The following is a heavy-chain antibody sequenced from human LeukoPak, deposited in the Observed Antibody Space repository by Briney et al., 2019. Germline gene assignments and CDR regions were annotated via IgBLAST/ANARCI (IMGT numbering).Heavy chain of an antibody. CDR2: ISGSGGRT. CDR1: GFTFSSYA. V-gene: IGHV3-23*01. D-gene: IGHD3-16*01. Sequence: GGSLRLSCAASGFTFSSYAMSWVRQAPGKGLEWVSGISGSGGRTYYADSVKGRFTISRDNFKNTLYLQMSSLRVEDTAVYYCAKMSQLVGEFDYWGQGTLVTVSS. J-gene: IGHJ4*02. CDR3: AKMSQLVGEFDY.